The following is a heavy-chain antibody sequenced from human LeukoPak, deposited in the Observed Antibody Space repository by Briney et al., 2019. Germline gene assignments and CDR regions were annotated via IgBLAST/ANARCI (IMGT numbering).Heavy chain of an antibody. CDR1: GFTFSSYS. Sequence: PGGPLRLSCAASGFTFSSYSMNWVRQAPGKGLEWVSSISSSSSYIYYADSVKGRFTISRDNAKNSLYLQMNSLRAEDTAVYYCARDYDYVWGSYRYTEFDYWGQGTLVTVSS. J-gene: IGHJ4*02. CDR2: ISSSSSYI. CDR3: ARDYDYVWGSYRYTEFDY. D-gene: IGHD3-16*02. V-gene: IGHV3-21*01.